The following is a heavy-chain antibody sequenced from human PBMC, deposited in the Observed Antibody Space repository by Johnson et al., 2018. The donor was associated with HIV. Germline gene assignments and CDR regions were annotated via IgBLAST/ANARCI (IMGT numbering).Heavy chain of an antibody. CDR2: INSDGSST. V-gene: IGHV3-74*01. J-gene: IGHJ3*02. CDR1: GFTFSSYW. CDR3: ARGAWSYCGGDCYGYPPDAFDI. Sequence: VQLVESGGGLVQPGGSLRLSCAASGFTFSSYWMHWVRQAPGKGLVWVSRINSDGSSTRYADSVKGRFTVSRDHAKTKLYLQMNSLRAEDTAVYYCARGAWSYCGGDCYGYPPDAFDIWGQGTMVTVSS. D-gene: IGHD2-21*02.